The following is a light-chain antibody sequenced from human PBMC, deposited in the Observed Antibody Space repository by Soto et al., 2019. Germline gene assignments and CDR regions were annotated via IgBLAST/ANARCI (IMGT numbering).Light chain of an antibody. V-gene: IGKV3-11*01. CDR3: QQSRNWPLT. CDR2: DAS. CDR1: QSISSI. Sequence: EIVLTQSPAILSLSPGERATLSCRASQSISSILAWYQQKPGQAPRLLIYDASNRATGIPLRFSGSGSGTDFTLTISSLEPEDFAVYYCQQSRNWPLTFGGGTKVEIK. J-gene: IGKJ4*01.